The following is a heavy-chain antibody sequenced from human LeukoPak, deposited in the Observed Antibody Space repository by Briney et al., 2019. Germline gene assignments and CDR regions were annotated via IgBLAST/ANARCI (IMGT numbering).Heavy chain of an antibody. CDR2: ISSSSSYI. Sequence: PGGSLRLSCAASGFTFSSYYMFWVRQAPGKGLEWVSSISSSSSYIYYADSVKGRFTISRDNAKNSLYLQMNSLRAEDTAVYYCARDLSYCSGGSCYREGFDYWGQGTLVTVSS. CDR1: GFTFSSYY. CDR3: ARDLSYCSGGSCYREGFDY. V-gene: IGHV3-21*01. J-gene: IGHJ4*02. D-gene: IGHD2-15*01.